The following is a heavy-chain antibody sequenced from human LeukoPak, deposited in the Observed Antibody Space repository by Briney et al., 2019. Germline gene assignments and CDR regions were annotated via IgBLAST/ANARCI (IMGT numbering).Heavy chain of an antibody. D-gene: IGHD3-22*01. CDR2: INPSGGST. V-gene: IGHV1-46*01. CDR3: ARDRNPTYHYDSSGYLNYFDY. CDR1: GYTFTSYY. J-gene: IGHJ4*02. Sequence: ASVKVSCKASGYTFTSYYMHWVRQAPGQGLEWMGIINPSGGSTSYAQKFQGRVTMTRDTSTSTVYMELSSLRSEDTAVYYCARDRNPTYHYDSSGYLNYFDYWGQGTLVTVSS.